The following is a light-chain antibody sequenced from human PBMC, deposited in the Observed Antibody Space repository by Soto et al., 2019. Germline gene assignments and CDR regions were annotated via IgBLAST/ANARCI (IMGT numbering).Light chain of an antibody. V-gene: IGKV1D-12*01. CDR2: AAS. CDR3: QQADSFPLT. Sequence: DIQMTQSPSSVSASVGDRIIITCRASQYISTWLAWYQQKPGEAPKLLIFAASRLHGGVPSRFSGSGSGTDFTLTINILQPGDFATYYCQQADSFPLTFGGGTKVEVK. CDR1: QYISTW. J-gene: IGKJ4*01.